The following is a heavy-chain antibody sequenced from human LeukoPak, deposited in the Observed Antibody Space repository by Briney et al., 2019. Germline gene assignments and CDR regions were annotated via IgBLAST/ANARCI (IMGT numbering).Heavy chain of an antibody. Sequence: SETLSLTCTVSGGSISSYYWSWIRQPPGKGLEWIGYIYYSGSTNYNPSLKSRVTLSVDRSKNQFSLKLSSVTAADTAVYYCARDLANGPAGLDYWGQGTLVTVSS. V-gene: IGHV4-59*12. CDR2: IYYSGST. D-gene: IGHD2-8*01. CDR3: ARDLANGPAGLDY. CDR1: GGSISSYY. J-gene: IGHJ4*02.